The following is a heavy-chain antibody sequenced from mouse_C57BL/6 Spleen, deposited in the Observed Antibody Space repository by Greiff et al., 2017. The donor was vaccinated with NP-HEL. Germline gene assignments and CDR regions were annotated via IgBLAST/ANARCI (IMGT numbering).Heavy chain of an antibody. CDR3: ARGTAFDY. CDR1: GYSITSGYY. Sequence: EVKLMESGPGLVKPSQSLSLTCSVPGYSITSGYYWNWIRQFPGNNLEWMGYISYDGSNNYNPSLKNRISITRDTSKNQFFLKLNSVTTEDTATYYCARGTAFDYWGQGTTLTVSS. D-gene: IGHD3-3*01. J-gene: IGHJ2*01. V-gene: IGHV3-6*01. CDR2: ISYDGSN.